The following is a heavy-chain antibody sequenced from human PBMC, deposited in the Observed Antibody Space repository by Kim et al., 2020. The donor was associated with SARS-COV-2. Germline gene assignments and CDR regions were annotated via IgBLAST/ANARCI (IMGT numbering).Heavy chain of an antibody. D-gene: IGHD3-22*01. J-gene: IGHJ4*02. CDR3: ARQAVITTVWYFDY. CDR1: GGSISSSSYY. CDR2: IYYSGST. V-gene: IGHV4-39*01. Sequence: SETLSLTCTVSGGSISSSSYYWGWIRQPPGKGLEWIGSIYYSGSTYYNPSLKSRVTISVDTSKNQFSLKLSSVTAADTAVYYCARQAVITTVWYFDYWGQGTLVTVSS.